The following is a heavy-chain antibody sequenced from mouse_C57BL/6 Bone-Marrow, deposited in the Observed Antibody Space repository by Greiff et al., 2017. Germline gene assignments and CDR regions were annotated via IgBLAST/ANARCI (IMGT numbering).Heavy chain of an antibody. CDR1: GFTFSDYY. CDR3: AREDYYGSRNWYFDV. CDR2: INYDGSST. Sequence: DVKLVESEGGLVQPGSSMKLSCTASGFTFSDYYMAWVRQVPEKGLEWVANINYDGSSTYYLDSLKSRFIISRDNAKNILYLQMSSLKSEDTATYYCAREDYYGSRNWYFDVWGTGTTVTVSS. D-gene: IGHD1-1*01. V-gene: IGHV5-16*01. J-gene: IGHJ1*03.